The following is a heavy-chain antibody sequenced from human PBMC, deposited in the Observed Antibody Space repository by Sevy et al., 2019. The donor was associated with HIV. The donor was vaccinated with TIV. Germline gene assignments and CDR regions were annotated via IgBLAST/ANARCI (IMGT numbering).Heavy chain of an antibody. CDR1: GFTFSTYA. CDR3: ASHMVYANWFDS. J-gene: IGHJ5*01. D-gene: IGHD2-8*01. CDR2: INAGGGST. Sequence: GGSLRLSCAASGFTFSTYAMSWVRQAPGKGLEWVSSINAGGGSTYYPDSVKGRFTISRDNSRNTLYLHMNSLRAEDTAVYYCASHMVYANWFDSWGQGTLVTVSS. V-gene: IGHV3-23*01.